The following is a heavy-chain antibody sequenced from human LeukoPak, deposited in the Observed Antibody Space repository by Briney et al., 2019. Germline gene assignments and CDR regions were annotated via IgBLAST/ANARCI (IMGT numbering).Heavy chain of an antibody. J-gene: IGHJ4*02. D-gene: IGHD3-10*01. CDR2: IYHSGST. V-gene: IGHV4-30-2*01. CDR1: GGSISSGGYS. CDR3: ANGSGSY. Sequence: PSETLSLTCAVSGGSISSGGYSWSWIRQPPGKGLEWIGYIYHSGSTYYNPSLKSRVTISVDRSKNQFSLKLSSVTAADTAVYYCANGSGSYWGQGTLVTVSS.